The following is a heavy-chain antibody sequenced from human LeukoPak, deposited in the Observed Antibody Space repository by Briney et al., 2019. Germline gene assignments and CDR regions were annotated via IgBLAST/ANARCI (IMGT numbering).Heavy chain of an antibody. CDR2: IRFDGSDE. CDR1: AFIFSSYG. J-gene: IGHJ4*02. V-gene: IGHV3-30*02. CDR3: ARGAYVGELDY. D-gene: IGHD3-16*01. Sequence: GGSLRLSCAASAFIFSSYGMHWVRQAPGKGLEWVAFIRFDGSDEYYADSMKGRFTISRDNSKNTLYLQMNSLRAEDTAVYYCARGAYVGELDYWGQGTLVTVSS.